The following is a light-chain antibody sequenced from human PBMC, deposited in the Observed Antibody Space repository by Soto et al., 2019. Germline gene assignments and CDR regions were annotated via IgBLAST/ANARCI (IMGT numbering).Light chain of an antibody. CDR1: QSVLYSSNNKNY. V-gene: IGKV4-1*01. Sequence: DVVMTQSPDSLAVSLGERAAINCKSSQSVLYSSNNKNYLAWYKQKPGQPPKLLISWASTRESGVPDRFSGSGSGTDFTLTISRLEPEDFAVYYCQQYGSSPRTFGQGTTVDIK. CDR2: WAS. CDR3: QQYGSSPRT. J-gene: IGKJ1*01.